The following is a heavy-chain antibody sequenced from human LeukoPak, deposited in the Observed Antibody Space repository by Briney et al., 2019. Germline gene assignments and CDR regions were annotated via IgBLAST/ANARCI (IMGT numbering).Heavy chain of an antibody. CDR3: ARGRSGAGGRAFDI. J-gene: IGHJ3*02. CDR1: GGSFSGYY. D-gene: IGHD2-15*01. CDR2: IYHSGST. V-gene: IGHV4-34*01. Sequence: SETLSLTCAVYGGSFSGYYWSWIRQPPGKGLEWIGEIYHSGSTNYNPSLKSRVTISVDKSKNQFSLKLSSVTAADTAVYYCARGRSGAGGRAFDIWGQGTMVTVSS.